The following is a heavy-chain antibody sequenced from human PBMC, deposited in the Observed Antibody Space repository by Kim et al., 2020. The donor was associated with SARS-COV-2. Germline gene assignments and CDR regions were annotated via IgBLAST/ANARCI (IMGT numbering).Heavy chain of an antibody. Sequence: GGSLRLSCAASGFTFDDYAMHWVRQAPGKGLEWVSGITWNSGSMGYADSVKGRFTISRDNAKNSLYLQMNSLRAEDTALYYCAKDMGYSSSWYGTSISPHMDVWGKGTTVTVSS. CDR1: GFTFDDYA. CDR3: AKDMGYSSSWYGTSISPHMDV. V-gene: IGHV3-9*01. D-gene: IGHD6-13*01. J-gene: IGHJ6*03. CDR2: ITWNSGSM.